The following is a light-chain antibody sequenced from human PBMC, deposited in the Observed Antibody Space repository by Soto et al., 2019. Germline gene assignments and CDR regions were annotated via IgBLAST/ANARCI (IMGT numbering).Light chain of an antibody. Sequence: QSALTQPRSVSGSPGQSVTISCTGTSSDVGGYNFVSWYQQHPGKAPKLMIYDVSKRPSGVPDRFSGSKSGNTASLTISGLQADDEAYYYCCSYAGSYTWVFGTGTKLTVL. CDR3: CSYAGSYTWV. V-gene: IGLV2-11*01. CDR2: DVS. CDR1: SSDVGGYNF. J-gene: IGLJ1*01.